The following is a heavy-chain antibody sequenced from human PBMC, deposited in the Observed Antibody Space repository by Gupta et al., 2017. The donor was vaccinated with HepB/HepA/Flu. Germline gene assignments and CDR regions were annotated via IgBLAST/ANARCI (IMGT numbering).Heavy chain of an antibody. D-gene: IGHD6-6*01. CDR1: GFSFSSYS. CDR2: ISSSSSYI. CDR3: ARDGPVGSFYNWFDP. V-gene: IGHV3-21*01. J-gene: IGHJ5*02. Sequence: VQLVESGGGLVKTGGPLRLSCAAAGFSFSSYSMHWVRQAPGKGVEWVSSISSSSSYIYYADSVKGRFTISRDNAKNSLYLQMNSLRAEDTAVYYCARDGPVGSFYNWFDPWGQGTLVTVSS.